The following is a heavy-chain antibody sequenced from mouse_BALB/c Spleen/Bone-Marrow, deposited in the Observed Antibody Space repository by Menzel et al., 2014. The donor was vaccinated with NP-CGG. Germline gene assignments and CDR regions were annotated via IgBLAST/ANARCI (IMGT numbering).Heavy chain of an antibody. J-gene: IGHJ4*01. CDR3: ARGYYYGSTYYYAMDY. CDR2: IWAGGST. CDR1: GFSLTSYG. V-gene: IGHV2-9*02. D-gene: IGHD1-1*01. Sequence: QVQLKESGPGLVAPSQSLSITCTVSGFSLTSYGVHWVRQPPGKGLEWLGVIWAGGSTNYNSALMSRLSISKDNSKSQVFLKMNSLQTGDTAMYYCARGYYYGSTYYYAMDYWGQGTSVTVSS.